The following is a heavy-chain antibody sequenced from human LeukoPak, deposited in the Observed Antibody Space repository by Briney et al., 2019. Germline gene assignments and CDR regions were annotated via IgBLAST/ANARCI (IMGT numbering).Heavy chain of an antibody. D-gene: IGHD2/OR15-2a*01. CDR2: ISGGGATT. CDR3: AKTFGWPFYFDY. Sequence: PGGSLRLSCAAPGFPFSGSGMGWVRQAPGKGLGWVSGISGGGATTYYADSVKGRFTISRDNSKNTLHLEMSSLRAEDTAEYYCAKTFGWPFYFDYWGQGTLVTVSS. J-gene: IGHJ4*02. CDR1: GFPFSGSG. V-gene: IGHV3-23*01.